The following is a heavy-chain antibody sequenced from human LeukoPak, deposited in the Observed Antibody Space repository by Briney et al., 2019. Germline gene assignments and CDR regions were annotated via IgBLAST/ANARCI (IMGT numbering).Heavy chain of an antibody. V-gene: IGHV1-2*02. CDR3: ARVAGTNYYYYMDV. CDR2: INPNSGGT. J-gene: IGHJ6*03. Sequence: ASVKVSCKASGYTFTGYYMHWVRQAPGQGLEWMGWINPNSGGTNYAQKFQGRVTMTRDMSTSTVYMELSSLRSEDTAVYYCARVAGTNYYYYMDVWGKRTTVTVSS. CDR1: GYTFTGYY. D-gene: IGHD2-15*01.